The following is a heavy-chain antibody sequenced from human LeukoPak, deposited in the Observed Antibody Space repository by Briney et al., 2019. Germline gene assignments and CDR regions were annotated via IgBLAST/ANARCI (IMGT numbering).Heavy chain of an antibody. D-gene: IGHD2-2*01. J-gene: IGHJ6*04. Sequence: SETLSLTCAVYGGSFSGYYWSWIRQPPGKGLEWIGEINHSGSTNYNPSLKSRVTISVDTSKNQFSLKLSSATAADTAVYYCARGIWYCSSTSCYSGSYYYYGMDVWGKGTTVTVSS. CDR1: GGSFSGYY. CDR3: ARGIWYCSSTSCYSGSYYYYGMDV. CDR2: INHSGST. V-gene: IGHV4-34*01.